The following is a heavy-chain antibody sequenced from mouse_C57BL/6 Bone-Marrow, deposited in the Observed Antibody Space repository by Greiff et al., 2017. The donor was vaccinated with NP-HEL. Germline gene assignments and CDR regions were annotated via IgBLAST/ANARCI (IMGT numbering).Heavy chain of an antibody. CDR2: ISSGGSYT. V-gene: IGHV5-6*01. Sequence: EVHLVESGGDLVKPGGSLKLSCAASGFTFSSYGMSWVRQTPDKRLEWVATISSGGSYTYYPDSVKGRFTISRDNAKNTLYLQRSSLKSKDTAMYYCARPLACYSNPYFDYWGQGTTLTVSS. D-gene: IGHD2-5*01. J-gene: IGHJ2*01. CDR1: GFTFSSYG. CDR3: ARPLACYSNPYFDY.